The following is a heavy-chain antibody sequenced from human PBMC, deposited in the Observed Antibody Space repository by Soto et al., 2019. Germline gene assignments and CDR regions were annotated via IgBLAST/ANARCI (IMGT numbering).Heavy chain of an antibody. Sequence: QVQLVQPGAEVKNPGASVKVSCKASGYTFTSHDINWMRQATGQGREWMGWMNPNSGHTNYAQKCQGRVTMTRDTSIGTAYMDMTNLRYEDAAIYYCASDISPTWVQGTMVTVSS. V-gene: IGHV1-8*01. CDR3: ASDISPT. D-gene: IGHD3-9*01. CDR1: GYTFTSHD. J-gene: IGHJ5*02. CDR2: MNPNSGHT.